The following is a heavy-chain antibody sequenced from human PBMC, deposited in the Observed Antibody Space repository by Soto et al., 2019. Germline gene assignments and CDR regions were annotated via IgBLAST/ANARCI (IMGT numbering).Heavy chain of an antibody. CDR2: IYYSGST. Sequence: LSLTCTVSGGSISSGDYYWSWIRQPPGKGLEWIGYIYYSGSTYYNPSLKSRVTISVDTSKNQFSLKLSSVTAADTAVYYCARECRFWSGEANWFDPWGQGTLVTVSS. J-gene: IGHJ5*02. V-gene: IGHV4-30-4*01. D-gene: IGHD3-3*01. CDR3: ARECRFWSGEANWFDP. CDR1: GGSISSGDYY.